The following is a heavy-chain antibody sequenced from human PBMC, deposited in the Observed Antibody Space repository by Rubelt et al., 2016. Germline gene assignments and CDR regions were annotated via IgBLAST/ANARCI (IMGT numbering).Heavy chain of an antibody. D-gene: IGHD6-19*01. V-gene: IGHV4-39*07. CDR2: IYYSGST. CDR3: ARDDRRIAVIGV. CDR1: GGSISSSSYY. J-gene: IGHJ6*02. Sequence: QVQLQESGPGLVKPSQTLSLTCTVSGGSISSSSYYWGWIRQHPGKGLEWIGSIYYSGSTYYNPSLKSRVTISVATSKNQFSLKLRSVTAADTAVYYCARDDRRIAVIGVWGQGTTVTVSS.